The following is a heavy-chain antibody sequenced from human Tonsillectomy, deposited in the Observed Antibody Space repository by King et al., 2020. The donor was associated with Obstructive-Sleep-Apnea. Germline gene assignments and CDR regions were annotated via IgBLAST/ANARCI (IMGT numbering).Heavy chain of an antibody. D-gene: IGHD4-17*01. CDR1: GFTFSSFC. Sequence: VQLVESGGGLVQPGGSLRLSCAASGFTFSSFCMHWVRQAPGKGLVWVSRIITDGSYTSYADSVKGRFTISRDNAKNTLFLQMNSLRAEDTAVYYGARSGDYGKFYYYGVDVWGPGTTVTVSS. CDR2: IITDGSYT. V-gene: IGHV3-74*01. CDR3: ARSGDYGKFYYYGVDV. J-gene: IGHJ6*02.